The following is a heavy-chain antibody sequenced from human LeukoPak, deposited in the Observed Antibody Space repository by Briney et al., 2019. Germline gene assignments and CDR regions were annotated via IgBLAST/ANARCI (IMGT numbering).Heavy chain of an antibody. V-gene: IGHV3-9*01. CDR2: ISWNSGGI. Sequence: GGSLRLSCAASGFTFDDYAMHWVRQAPGKGLEWVSGISWNSGGIGYADSVKGRFTISRDNAKNSVYLQMNSLRAGDTALYYCAKGYSYGYDYFDYWGQGTLVTVSS. CDR3: AKGYSYGYDYFDY. J-gene: IGHJ4*02. CDR1: GFTFDDYA. D-gene: IGHD5-18*01.